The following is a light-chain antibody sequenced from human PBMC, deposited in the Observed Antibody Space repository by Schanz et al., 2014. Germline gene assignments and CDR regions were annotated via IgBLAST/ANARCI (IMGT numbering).Light chain of an antibody. Sequence: QLVLTQSPSASASLGASVKLTCTLSSGHNTYIIAWHQQQPGKAPRYLMKVEGSGSYNKGSGVPDRFSGSRSGADRYLTISNLQFEDEADYYCETWDSNTLVFGGGTKVTVL. CDR1: SGHNTYI. CDR3: ETWDSNTLV. V-gene: IGLV4-60*02. J-gene: IGLJ3*02. CDR2: VEGSGSY.